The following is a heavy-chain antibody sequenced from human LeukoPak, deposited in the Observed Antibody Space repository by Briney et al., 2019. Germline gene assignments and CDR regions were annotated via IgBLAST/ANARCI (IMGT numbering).Heavy chain of an antibody. Sequence: GGSLRLSCTASGFSFSGHWMHWARQLPGKGLVWVSRISPTGSTTSYADSVKGRFTVSRDNAKNTLYLQVNNLRAEDTAVYYCASTGVMSSSWPYFDYWGQGTLVTVSS. D-gene: IGHD6-13*01. CDR3: ASTGVMSSSWPYFDY. V-gene: IGHV3-74*01. CDR1: GFSFSGHW. CDR2: ISPTGSTT. J-gene: IGHJ4*02.